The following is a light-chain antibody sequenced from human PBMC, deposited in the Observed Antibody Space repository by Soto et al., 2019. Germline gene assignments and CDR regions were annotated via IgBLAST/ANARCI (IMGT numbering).Light chain of an antibody. Sequence: IVLTQSPATLSLSPGNRATLSCRASQCVSGYLAWYQQKPGQAPRLLIYDASNRATGIPARFSGSGSGTDFTLTITSLEPEDFAVYYCQQRSNWPSTFGGGTKVEI. J-gene: IGKJ4*01. CDR1: QCVSGY. CDR2: DAS. V-gene: IGKV3-11*01. CDR3: QQRSNWPST.